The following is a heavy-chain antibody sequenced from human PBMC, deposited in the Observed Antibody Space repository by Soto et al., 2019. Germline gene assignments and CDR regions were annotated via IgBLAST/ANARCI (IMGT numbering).Heavy chain of an antibody. Sequence: EVQLLESGGGLAQPGGSLRLSCAASGFTFRNNVLSWVRQAPGKGLDWVSGITGSGRDTYYADSVKGRFTISRDNSKNMVFLQMNRLRAEDTALYYCAKNGLDNSPSAIDSWGPGTLVTVSS. CDR2: ITGSGRDT. D-gene: IGHD2-8*01. CDR3: AKNGLDNSPSAIDS. V-gene: IGHV3-23*01. CDR1: GFTFRNNV. J-gene: IGHJ4*02.